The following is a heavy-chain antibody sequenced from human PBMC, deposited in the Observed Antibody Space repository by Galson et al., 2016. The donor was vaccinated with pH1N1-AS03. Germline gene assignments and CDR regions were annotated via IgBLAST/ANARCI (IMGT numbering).Heavy chain of an antibody. CDR1: GDSVSGNSLV. CDR3: ARDPGYHDGIFDY. D-gene: IGHD3-16*01. V-gene: IGHV6-1*01. Sequence: CAISGDSVSGNSLVWNWIRQSPSRGLEWLGRTYYRSKWFNDYAASVKSRIIINPDTSKNQFSLQLDSVTPEDTAVYYCARDPGYHDGIFDYWGQGALVTVSS. J-gene: IGHJ4*02. CDR2: TYYRSKWFN.